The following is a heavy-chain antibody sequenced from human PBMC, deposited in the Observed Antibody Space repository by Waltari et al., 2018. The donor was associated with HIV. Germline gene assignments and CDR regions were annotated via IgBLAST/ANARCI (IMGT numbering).Heavy chain of an antibody. CDR3: AKDAGGYCSGGSCLGVGY. Sequence: QVQLVESGGGVVQPGRSLRLSCAASGFTFSSYGMHWVRQAPGTGLEWVAVISYDGSNKYYADSVKGRFTISRDNSKNTLYLQMNSLRAEDTAVYYCAKDAGGYCSGGSCLGVGYWGQGTLVTVSS. J-gene: IGHJ4*02. CDR1: GFTFSSYG. D-gene: IGHD2-15*01. V-gene: IGHV3-30*18. CDR2: ISYDGSNK.